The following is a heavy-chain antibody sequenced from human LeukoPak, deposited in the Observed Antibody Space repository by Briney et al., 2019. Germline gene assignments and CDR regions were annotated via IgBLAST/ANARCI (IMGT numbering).Heavy chain of an antibody. Sequence: ASVKVSCKASGYTFTGYYMHWVRQAPGQGLEWMGWINPNSGGTNYAQKFQGRVTMTRDTSISTAYMELSRLRSDDTAEYYCARVRSLPPAVAGTEWFDPWGQGTLVTVSS. V-gene: IGHV1-2*02. J-gene: IGHJ5*02. CDR2: INPNSGGT. D-gene: IGHD6-19*01. CDR3: ARVRSLPPAVAGTEWFDP. CDR1: GYTFTGYY.